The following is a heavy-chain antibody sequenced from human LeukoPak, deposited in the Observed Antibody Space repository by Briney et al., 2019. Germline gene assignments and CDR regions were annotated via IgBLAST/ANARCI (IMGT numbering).Heavy chain of an antibody. J-gene: IGHJ4*02. CDR3: ARFTLGREEALYFDY. Sequence: GASLKISCKGSGYSFTSYWIGWVRQMPGKGLEWMGIIYPGDSDTRYSPSFQGQVTISADKSISTAYLQWSSLKASDTAMYYCARFTLGREEALYFDYWGQGTLVTVSS. CDR1: GYSFTSYW. CDR2: IYPGDSDT. V-gene: IGHV5-51*01. D-gene: IGHD1-26*01.